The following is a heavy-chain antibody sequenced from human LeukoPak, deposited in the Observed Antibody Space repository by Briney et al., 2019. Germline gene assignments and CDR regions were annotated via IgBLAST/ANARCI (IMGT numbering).Heavy chain of an antibody. Sequence: GGSLRLSCAASGFTFSSYSMNWVRQAPGKGLEWVSSISSSSSSYIYYADSVKGRFTISRDNAKNSLYLQMNSLRAEDTAVYYCARVRSNGRILWFRELLSFPLDYWGQGTLVTVSS. J-gene: IGHJ4*02. CDR3: ARVRSNGRILWFRELLSFPLDY. V-gene: IGHV3-21*01. CDR1: GFTFSSYS. CDR2: ISSSSSSYI. D-gene: IGHD3-10*01.